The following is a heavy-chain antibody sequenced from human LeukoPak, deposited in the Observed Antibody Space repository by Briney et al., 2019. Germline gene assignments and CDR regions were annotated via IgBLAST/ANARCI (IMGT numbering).Heavy chain of an antibody. CDR2: ISYDGSNK. V-gene: IGHV3-30-3*01. CDR3: AREMATASHYYYGMDV. Sequence: GGSLRLSCAASGFTFSSYAMHWVRQAPGKGLEWVAVISYDGSNKYYADSVKGRFTISRDNSKNTLYPQMNSLRAEDTAVYYCAREMATASHYYYGMDVWGQGTTVTVSS. D-gene: IGHD5-24*01. J-gene: IGHJ6*02. CDR1: GFTFSSYA.